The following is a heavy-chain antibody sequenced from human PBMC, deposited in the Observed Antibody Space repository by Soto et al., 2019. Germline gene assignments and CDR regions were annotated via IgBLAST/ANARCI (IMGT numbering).Heavy chain of an antibody. CDR3: ARDLGVVVVTATFDY. Sequence: QVQLVQSGAEVKKPGASVKVSCKASGYTFTNYGISWVRQAPGQGLEWMGWISPYNGNTNYAQKLQDRVTMTTDTSMSTAYMELRSLISDDTAGYYCARDLGVVVVTATFDYWGQGTLVTVSS. V-gene: IGHV1-18*01. J-gene: IGHJ4*02. CDR1: GYTFTNYG. D-gene: IGHD2-15*01. CDR2: ISPYNGNT.